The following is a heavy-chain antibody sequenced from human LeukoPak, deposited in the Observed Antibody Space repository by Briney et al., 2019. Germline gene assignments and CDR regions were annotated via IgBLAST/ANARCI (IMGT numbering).Heavy chain of an antibody. D-gene: IGHD5-12*01. V-gene: IGHV3-21*01. Sequence: GGSLRLSCAASGFTFSSYSMNWVRQAPGKGLEWVSSISSSSSYIYYADSVKGRFTISRDNSKNTLYLQMNSLRAEDTAVYHCARGNRDNGPNIVATIRYNWFDPWGQGTLVTVSS. CDR1: GFTFSSYS. CDR3: ARGNRDNGPNIVATIRYNWFDP. J-gene: IGHJ5*02. CDR2: ISSSSSYI.